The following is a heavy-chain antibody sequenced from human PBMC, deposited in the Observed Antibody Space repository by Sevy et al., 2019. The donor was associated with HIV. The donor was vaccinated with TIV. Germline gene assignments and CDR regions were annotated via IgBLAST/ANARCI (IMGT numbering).Heavy chain of an antibody. D-gene: IGHD1-26*01. V-gene: IGHV3-21*01. CDR3: ARDSGLWELPSLNDY. CDR2: ISSSSSYI. Sequence: GGSLRLSCAASGFTFSSYSMNWVRQAPGKGLEWVSSISSSSSYIYYEDSVKGRFTISRDNAKNSLYLQMNSLRAEDTAVYYCARDSGLWELPSLNDYWGQGTLVTVSS. CDR1: GFTFSSYS. J-gene: IGHJ4*02.